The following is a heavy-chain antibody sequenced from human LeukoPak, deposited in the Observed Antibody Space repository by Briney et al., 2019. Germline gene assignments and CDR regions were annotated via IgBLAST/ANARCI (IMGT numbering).Heavy chain of an antibody. Sequence: SETLSLTCTVSGGSISSYYWSWIRQPPGKGLEWIGYIYYSGSTNYNPSLKSRVTISVDTSKNQFSLKLSSVTAADTAVYYCARSFRSPYYYYYMDVWGKGTTVTVSS. J-gene: IGHJ6*03. D-gene: IGHD2/OR15-2a*01. V-gene: IGHV4-59*01. CDR1: GGSISSYY. CDR3: ARSFRSPYYYYYMDV. CDR2: IYYSGST.